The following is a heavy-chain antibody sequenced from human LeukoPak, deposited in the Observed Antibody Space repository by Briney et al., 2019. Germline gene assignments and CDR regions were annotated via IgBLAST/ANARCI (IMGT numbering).Heavy chain of an antibody. V-gene: IGHV1-46*01. J-gene: IGHJ4*02. CDR2: INPSGGST. CDR3: ARAPPRLVGAIDY. Sequence: ASVKVSCKASGYTFTSYYMHWVRQAPGQGLEWMGIINPSGGSTSFAQKFQGKVTMTRDTSTSTVYMELSSLRSEDTAVYYCARAPPRLVGAIDYWGQGTLVTVSS. CDR1: GYTFTSYY. D-gene: IGHD1-26*01.